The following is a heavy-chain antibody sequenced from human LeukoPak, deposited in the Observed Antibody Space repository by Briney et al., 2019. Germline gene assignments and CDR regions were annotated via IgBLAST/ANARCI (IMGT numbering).Heavy chain of an antibody. D-gene: IGHD1-7*01. J-gene: IGHJ6*02. CDR3: ARDPMELPDHYYYYYGMDV. V-gene: IGHV1-69*13. CDR1: GGTFSSYA. CDR2: IIPIFGTA. Sequence: SVKVSCKASGGTFSSYAISWVRQAPGQGLEWMGGIIPIFGTANYAQKFQGRVTITADESTSTAYMELSSLRSDDTAVYYCARDPMELPDHYYYYYGMDVWGQGTTVTVSS.